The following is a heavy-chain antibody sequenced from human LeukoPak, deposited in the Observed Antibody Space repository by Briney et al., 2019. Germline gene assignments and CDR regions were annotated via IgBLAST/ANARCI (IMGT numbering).Heavy chain of an antibody. Sequence: GGSLRLSCAASGFTFTSYAMSWVRQAPGKGLEWVSAISGIGGRTYYTNSVKGRFTISRDNSKTTLYLQMNSLRAEDTAVYYCAKDRCSSTSCFYYFDYWGQGTLVTVSS. CDR2: ISGIGGRT. J-gene: IGHJ4*02. CDR3: AKDRCSSTSCFYYFDY. CDR1: GFTFTSYA. D-gene: IGHD2-2*01. V-gene: IGHV3-23*01.